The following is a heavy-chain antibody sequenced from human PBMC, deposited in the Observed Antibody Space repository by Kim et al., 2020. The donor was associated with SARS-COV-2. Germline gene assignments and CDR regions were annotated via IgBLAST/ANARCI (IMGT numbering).Heavy chain of an antibody. CDR1: GFTFSSYS. J-gene: IGHJ4*02. CDR3: ARIRTGKGPIDF. CDR2: ISSSSSYI. D-gene: IGHD1-1*01. V-gene: IGHV3-21*01. Sequence: GGSLRLSCAASGFTFSSYSMNWVRQAPGKGLEWVSSISSSSSYIYYADSVKGRFTISRDNAKNSLYLQMNSLRAEDTAVYYCARIRTGKGPIDFWGQGTLVTVSS.